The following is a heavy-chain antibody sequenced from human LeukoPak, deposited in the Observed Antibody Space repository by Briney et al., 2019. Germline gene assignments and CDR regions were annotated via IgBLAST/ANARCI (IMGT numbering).Heavy chain of an antibody. Sequence: PGGSLRLSCAASGFTFSSYAMHWVRQAPGKGLEYVSAISSNGGSTYYANSVKGRFTISRDNSKNTLYLQMGSLKASDTAIYYCARAKYSAYAAPDYWGQGTLVTVSS. V-gene: IGHV3-64*01. CDR1: GFTFSSYA. D-gene: IGHD5-12*01. CDR3: ARAKYSAYAAPDY. CDR2: ISSNGGST. J-gene: IGHJ4*02.